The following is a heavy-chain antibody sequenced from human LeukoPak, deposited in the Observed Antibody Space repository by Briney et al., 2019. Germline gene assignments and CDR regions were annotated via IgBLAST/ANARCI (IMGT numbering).Heavy chain of an antibody. J-gene: IGHJ4*02. D-gene: IGHD4-23*01. CDR3: ARDDFYGGNSFDF. CDR2: IRSKTYGGTT. V-gene: IGHV3-49*04. Sequence: SLRLSCTASGFTFGDYAMSWVRQAPGKGLEWVGFIRSKTYGGTTDYAASVKGRFTISRDDSESIAYLQMNSLKTEDTAVYYCARDDFYGGNSFDFWGPGTLVTVSS. CDR1: GFTFGDYA.